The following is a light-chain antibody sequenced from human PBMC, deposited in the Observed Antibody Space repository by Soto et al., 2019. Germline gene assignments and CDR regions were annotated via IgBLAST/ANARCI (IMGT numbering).Light chain of an antibody. Sequence: EIVLTQSPGTLSLSPGERATLSCRASQSVSSSYLAWYQQKPGQAPRLLIYGTSSRATGIPDRFSGSGSGTDFTLTISRLEPEDCAVYYCQQSGSSPPTFGGGTKVEIK. CDR1: QSVSSSY. V-gene: IGKV3-20*01. CDR3: QQSGSSPPT. J-gene: IGKJ4*01. CDR2: GTS.